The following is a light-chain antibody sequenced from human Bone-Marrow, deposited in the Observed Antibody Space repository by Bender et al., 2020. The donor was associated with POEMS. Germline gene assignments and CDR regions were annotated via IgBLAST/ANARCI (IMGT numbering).Light chain of an antibody. CDR3: QVWDSSSDHVV. CDR2: DDS. J-gene: IGLJ3*02. V-gene: IGLV3-21*02. CDR1: GIGTKR. Sequence: SYVLTQPPSVSVAPGETARITCGGNGIGTKRVHWYQQKPGQAPVVVVYDDSERPSGIPERFSGSNSGNTATLTISRVEAGDEADYYCQVWDSSSDHVVFGGGTKLTVL.